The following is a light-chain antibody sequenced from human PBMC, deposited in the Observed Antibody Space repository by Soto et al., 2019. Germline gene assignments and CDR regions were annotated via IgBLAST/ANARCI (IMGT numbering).Light chain of an antibody. Sequence: DIQMTQSPSTLSASVGDRVTITCRASQSISSWLAWYQQKPGKAPKLLIYKASSLESGVPSRFSGSGSVTEFTLTISSLQPDDFATYYCQQYNSYPYTFGQGTKPEIK. CDR3: QQYNSYPYT. CDR1: QSISSW. V-gene: IGKV1-5*03. CDR2: KAS. J-gene: IGKJ2*01.